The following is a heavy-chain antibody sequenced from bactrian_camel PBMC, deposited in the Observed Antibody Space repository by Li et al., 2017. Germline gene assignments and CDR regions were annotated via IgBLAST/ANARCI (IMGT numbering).Heavy chain of an antibody. Sequence: VQLVESGGGLVQPGGSLRLSCAASGFTFSSIAMSWVRQAPGKGLEWVSGISSTSGTTYYADSVKGRFTISRDNAKNTMYLQLNSLKTEDTAMYYCAKVQFSYTEYDRWGQGTQVTVS. CDR2: ISSTSGTT. D-gene: IGHD2*01. CDR1: GFTFSSIA. V-gene: IGHV3S40*01. CDR3: AKVQFSYTEYDR. J-gene: IGHJ4*01.